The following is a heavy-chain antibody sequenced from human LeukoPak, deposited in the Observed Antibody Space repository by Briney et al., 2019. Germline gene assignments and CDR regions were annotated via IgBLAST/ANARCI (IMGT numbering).Heavy chain of an antibody. CDR2: IIHFLGIV. D-gene: IGHD4-23*01. Sequence: GAAVKVSCKASGGTFSSYAISWVRQAPGQGLEWMGRIIHFLGIVNYAQKFQGRVTITADKSTSTAYMELSSLRSEDTAVYYCASGAYYGGNSVLGYFDYWGQGTLVTVSS. CDR3: ASGAYYGGNSVLGYFDY. J-gene: IGHJ4*02. V-gene: IGHV1-69*04. CDR1: GGTFSSYA.